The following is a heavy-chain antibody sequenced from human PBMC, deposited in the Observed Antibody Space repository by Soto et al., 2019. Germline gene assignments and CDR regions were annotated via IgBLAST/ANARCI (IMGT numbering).Heavy chain of an antibody. V-gene: IGHV1-69*06. CDR1: GGSFNSHA. J-gene: IGHJ4*02. Sequence: QVQLVQSGAEVKKPGSSVKVSCKASGGSFNSHAINWVRQAPGQGLEWMGGFIPVLGTANYAQKFQGRVTITADRSKTTAYMELNSLTSEDTAVYYCARGAFGGGYYANFDHWGQGTLVTVSS. CDR2: FIPVLGTA. CDR3: ARGAFGGGYYANFDH. D-gene: IGHD3-3*01.